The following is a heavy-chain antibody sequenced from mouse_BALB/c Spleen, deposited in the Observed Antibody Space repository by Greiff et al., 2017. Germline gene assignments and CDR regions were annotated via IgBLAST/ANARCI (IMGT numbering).Heavy chain of an antibody. CDR2: INPSNGRT. CDR1: GYTFTSYW. CDR3: ARAGPDY. J-gene: IGHJ2*01. Sequence: QVQLQQSGAELVKPGASVKLSCKASGYTFTSYWMHWVKQRPGQGLEWIGEINPSNGRTNYNEKFKSKATLTVDKSSSTAYMQLSSLTSEDSAVYYCARAGPDYWGQGTTLTVSS. V-gene: IGHV1S81*02.